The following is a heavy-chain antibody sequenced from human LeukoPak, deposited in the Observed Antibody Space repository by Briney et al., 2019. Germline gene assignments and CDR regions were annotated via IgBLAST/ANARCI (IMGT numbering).Heavy chain of an antibody. CDR3: ARVIANDAFDI. CDR2: INPSGGST. V-gene: IGHV1-46*01. D-gene: IGHD6-13*01. J-gene: IGHJ3*02. CDR1: GYTLTSYY. Sequence: GASVKVSCRVSGYTLTSYYMHWVRQAPGQGLEWMGIINPSGGSTSSAQKFQGRVTMTRDTSTSTVYMELSSLRSEDTAVYYCARVIANDAFDIWGQRTMVTVSS.